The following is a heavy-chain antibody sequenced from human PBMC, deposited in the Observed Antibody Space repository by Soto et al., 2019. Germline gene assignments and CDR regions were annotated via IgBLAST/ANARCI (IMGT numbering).Heavy chain of an antibody. CDR3: AKVYGYSSAWSNWYDP. J-gene: IGHJ5*02. CDR1: GFTFSNYA. D-gene: IGHD6-19*01. Sequence: EVQLLESGGGLVQPGGSLRLSCAASGFTFSNYAMSWVRQAPGKGLEWVSDISGSGGSTYYADSVKGRFTITRDNSKNKLYMKMNSLRADETAVYYCAKVYGYSSAWSNWYDPWGQGTLVTVSS. V-gene: IGHV3-23*01. CDR2: ISGSGGST.